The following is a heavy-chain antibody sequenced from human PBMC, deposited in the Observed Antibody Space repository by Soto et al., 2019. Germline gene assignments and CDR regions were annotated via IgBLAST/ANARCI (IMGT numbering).Heavy chain of an antibody. J-gene: IGHJ4*02. CDR1: GFTFSSYG. CDR3: AKDRSSALLGIGYYFDY. Sequence: GGSLRLSCAASGFTFSSYGMHWVRQAPGKGLEWVAVISYDGSNKYYADSVKGRFTISRDNSKNTLYLQMNSLRAEDTAVYYCAKDRSSALLGIGYYFDYWGQGTLVTVSS. CDR2: ISYDGSNK. V-gene: IGHV3-30*18. D-gene: IGHD6-25*01.